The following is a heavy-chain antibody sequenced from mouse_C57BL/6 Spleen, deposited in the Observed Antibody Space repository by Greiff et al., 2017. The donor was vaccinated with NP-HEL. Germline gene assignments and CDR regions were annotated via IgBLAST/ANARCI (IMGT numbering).Heavy chain of an antibody. V-gene: IGHV1-22*01. Sequence: VQLQQSGPELVKPGASVKMSCKASGYTFTDYNMHWVKQSHGQSLEWIGYINPNNGGTSYNQKFKGKATLTVNTSSSTAYMELRSLTSEDSAVYYCARGGYEYWAMDEWGQGASVTVSS. CDR2: INPNNGGT. CDR3: ARGGYEYWAMDE. J-gene: IGHJ4*01. D-gene: IGHD2-4*01. CDR1: GYTFTDYN.